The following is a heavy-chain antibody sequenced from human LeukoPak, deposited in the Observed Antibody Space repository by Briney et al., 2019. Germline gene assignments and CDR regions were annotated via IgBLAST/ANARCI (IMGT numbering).Heavy chain of an antibody. CDR1: GFTFSTYS. J-gene: IGHJ4*02. CDR3: AKVPGDC. CDR2: ISSSSNYI. Sequence: GGSLRLSCAASGFTFSTYSMNWVRQAPGKGLEWVSSISSSSNYIHYADSVKGRFTISRDNAKNSLYLQMNSLTAEDTAVYYCAKVPGDCWGQGTLVTVSS. V-gene: IGHV3-21*01. D-gene: IGHD1-14*01.